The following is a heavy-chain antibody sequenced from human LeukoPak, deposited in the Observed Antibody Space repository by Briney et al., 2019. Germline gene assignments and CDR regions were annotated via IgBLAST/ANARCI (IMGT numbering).Heavy chain of an antibody. CDR2: INPTGGST. CDR3: ARDGGYCSSTSCYGYCYYYMDV. V-gene: IGHV1-46*01. J-gene: IGHJ6*03. Sequence: ASVKVSCKASGYTFTHYFIHWVRQAPGQGLEWMGIINPTGGSTTYAQKFQGRVTMTRDMSTSTVYMELSSLRSEDTAVYYCARDGGYCSSTSCYGYCYYYMDVWGKGTTVTVSS. CDR1: GYTFTHYF. D-gene: IGHD2-2*01.